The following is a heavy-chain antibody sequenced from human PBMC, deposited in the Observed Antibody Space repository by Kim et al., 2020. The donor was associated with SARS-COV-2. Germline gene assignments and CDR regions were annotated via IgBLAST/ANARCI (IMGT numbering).Heavy chain of an antibody. J-gene: IGHJ5*02. V-gene: IGHV3-48*03. Sequence: VKGRFTISRDNAKNSLYLQMNSLRAEDTAVYYCARQGYSSGWYEGRGIDPWGQGTLVTVSS. D-gene: IGHD6-19*01. CDR3: ARQGYSSGWYEGRGIDP.